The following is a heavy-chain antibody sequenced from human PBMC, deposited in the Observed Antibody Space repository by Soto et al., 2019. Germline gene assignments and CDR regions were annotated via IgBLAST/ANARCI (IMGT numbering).Heavy chain of an antibody. J-gene: IGHJ4*02. CDR3: TTDLGLYYDFWSGFYKRPGADDY. D-gene: IGHD3-3*01. CDR2: IKSKTDGGTT. CDR1: GFTFSNAW. V-gene: IGHV3-15*01. Sequence: GGSLRLSCAASGFTFSNAWMSWVRQAPGKGLEWVGRIKSKTDGGTTDYAAPVKGRFTISRDDSKNTLYLQMNSLKTEDTAVYYCTTDLGLYYDFWSGFYKRPGADDYWGQGTLVTVSS.